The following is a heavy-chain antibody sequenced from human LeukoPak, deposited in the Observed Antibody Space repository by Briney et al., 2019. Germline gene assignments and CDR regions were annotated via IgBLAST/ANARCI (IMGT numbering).Heavy chain of an antibody. CDR1: GYTFSNYN. Sequence: ASVKVSCKASGYTFSNYNINWVRQAPGQGLEWMGGIIPIFGTANYAQKFQGRVTITADESTSTAYMELSSLRSEDTAVYYCARDRRDYYDSSGYLFWGQGTLVTVSS. D-gene: IGHD3-22*01. CDR3: ARDRRDYYDSSGYLF. CDR2: IIPIFGTA. V-gene: IGHV1-69*13. J-gene: IGHJ4*02.